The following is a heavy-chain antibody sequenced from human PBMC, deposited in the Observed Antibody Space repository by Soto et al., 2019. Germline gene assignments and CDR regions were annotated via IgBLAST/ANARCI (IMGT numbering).Heavy chain of an antibody. V-gene: IGHV3-30*18. CDR3: AKDSSVIAAGSGGWFDP. J-gene: IGHJ5*02. CDR2: ISFDGGNQ. D-gene: IGHD6-13*01. CDR1: GFDFNTYG. Sequence: QVQLVESGGGVVQPGRSLRLSCAASGFDFNTYGLHWVRQAPGKGLEWVAGISFDGGNQYYADSVKGRFTISRDKSNTTLYLQMNSLGAEDTATYYCAKDSSVIAAGSGGWFDPWGQGTLLIVSS.